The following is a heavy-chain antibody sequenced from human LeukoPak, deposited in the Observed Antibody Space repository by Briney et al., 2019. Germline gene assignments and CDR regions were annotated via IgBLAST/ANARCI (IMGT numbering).Heavy chain of an antibody. J-gene: IGHJ4*02. CDR1: GYTFTGYY. CDR2: INPNSGGT. CDR3: ARDFSKYQLLSDY. Sequence: ASVKVSCKASGYTFTGYYMHWVRQAPGQGLEWMGWINPNSGGTNYAQKFQGRVTMTRDTSISTAYMELSRPRSDDTAVYYCARDFSKYQLLSDYWGQGTLVTVSS. V-gene: IGHV1-2*02. D-gene: IGHD2-2*01.